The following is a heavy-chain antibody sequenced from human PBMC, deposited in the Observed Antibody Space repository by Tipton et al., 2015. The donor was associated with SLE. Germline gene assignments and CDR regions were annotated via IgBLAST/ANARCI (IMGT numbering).Heavy chain of an antibody. V-gene: IGHV4-59*08. J-gene: IGHJ6*03. CDR2: IYYSGST. CDR3: ARNPPGHYYYNMDV. CDR1: GGSISSHY. Sequence: TLSLTCTVSGGSISSHYWSWIRQPPGKGLEWIGYIYYSGSTNYNPSLKSRVTISVDTSKNQFSLKLSSVTAADTAVYYCARNPPGHYYYNMDVWGKGTTVTVSS.